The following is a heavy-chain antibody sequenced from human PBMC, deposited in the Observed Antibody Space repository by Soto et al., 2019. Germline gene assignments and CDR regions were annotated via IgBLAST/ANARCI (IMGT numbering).Heavy chain of an antibody. Sequence: QVQLVESGGGVVQPGRSLRLSCAASGFTFSSYGMHWVRQAPGKGLEWVAVIWYDGSNKYYADSVKGRFTISRDNSKNTLYLQMISLRAEDTAVYYCARDGYCSGGSCYSVPVFDYWGQGTLVTVSS. V-gene: IGHV3-33*01. J-gene: IGHJ4*02. D-gene: IGHD2-15*01. CDR2: IWYDGSNK. CDR3: ARDGYCSGGSCYSVPVFDY. CDR1: GFTFSSYG.